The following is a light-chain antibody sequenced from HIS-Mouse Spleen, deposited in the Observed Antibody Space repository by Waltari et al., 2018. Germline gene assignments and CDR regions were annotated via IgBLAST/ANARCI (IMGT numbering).Light chain of an antibody. CDR1: SSDVGSYNL. J-gene: IGLJ2*01. Sequence: QSALTQPASVSGSPGQSITISCTGTSSDVGSYNLVSWYQQHPGTAPKLMIYEGSKRPSWVSNRLSCSKSGHTASLTISGLQAEDEADYYGCSYAGSSTFEVFGGGTKLTVL. CDR2: EGS. V-gene: IGLV2-23*03. CDR3: CSYAGSSTFEV.